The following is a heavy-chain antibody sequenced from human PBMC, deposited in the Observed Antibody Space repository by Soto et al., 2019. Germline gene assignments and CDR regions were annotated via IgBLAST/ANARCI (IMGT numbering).Heavy chain of an antibody. CDR2: INHSGST. CDR1: GGSFSGYY. CDR3: ARVTQNYDILTGSPYYFDY. Sequence: LSLTCAVYGGSFSGYYWSWIRQPPGKGLEWIGEINHSGSTNYNPSLKSRVTISVDTSKNQFSLKLSSVTAADTAVYYCARVTQNYDILTGSPYYFDYWGQGTLVIVS. D-gene: IGHD3-9*01. V-gene: IGHV4-34*01. J-gene: IGHJ4*02.